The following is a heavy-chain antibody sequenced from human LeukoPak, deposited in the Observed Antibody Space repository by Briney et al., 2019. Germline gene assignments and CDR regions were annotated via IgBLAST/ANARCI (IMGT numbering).Heavy chain of an antibody. CDR1: GGSFSGYY. J-gene: IGHJ4*02. CDR3: ARRYCSGGSCYVPYFDY. D-gene: IGHD2-15*01. V-gene: IGHV4-34*01. CDR2: INHSGST. Sequence: SETLSLTCAVYGGSFSGYYWSWIRQPPGKGLEWIGEINHSGSTNYNPSLESRVTISVDTSKNQFSLKLSSVTAADTAVYYCARRYCSGGSCYVPYFDYWGQGTLVTVSS.